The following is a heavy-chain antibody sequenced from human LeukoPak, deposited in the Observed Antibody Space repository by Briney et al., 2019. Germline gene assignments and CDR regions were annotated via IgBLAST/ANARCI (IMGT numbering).Heavy chain of an antibody. J-gene: IGHJ4*02. D-gene: IGHD5-18*01. CDR3: AREGYSYGPFDY. V-gene: IGHV4-59*01. CDR1: GGSISSYY. Sequence: PSETLSLTCTVSGGSISSYYWSWIRRPPGKGLEWIGYIYYSGSTNYNPSLKSRVTISVDTSKNQFSLKLSSVTAADTAVYYCAREGYSYGPFDYWGQGTLVTVSS. CDR2: IYYSGST.